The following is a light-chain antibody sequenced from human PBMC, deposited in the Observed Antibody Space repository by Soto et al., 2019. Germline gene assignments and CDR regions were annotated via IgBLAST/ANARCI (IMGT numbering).Light chain of an antibody. Sequence: QSALAQPRSVSGSPGQSVTISCTGTSNDVGGYHYVSWYQHHPGKAPKLVIFDVNRRPSGVPHRFSGSKSDNTASLTISGLQAEDEADYHCCSYVGSYIYVFGTGTKVTVL. V-gene: IGLV2-11*01. CDR3: CSYVGSYIYV. CDR1: SNDVGGYHY. CDR2: DVN. J-gene: IGLJ1*01.